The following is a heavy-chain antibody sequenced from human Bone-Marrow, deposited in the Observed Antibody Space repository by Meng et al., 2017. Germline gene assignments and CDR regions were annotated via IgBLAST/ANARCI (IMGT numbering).Heavy chain of an antibody. J-gene: IGHJ5*02. CDR1: GFSLTDAW. CDR2: IKSKVDGGTT. V-gene: IGHV3-15*01. Sequence: GGSLCPSCVVSGFSLTDAWMSWDRQAPGKRLEWVGRIKSKVDGGTTDFAAPVKVRFTISRDDAPNTLSLQMDSLKTEDTAVYYCTTDLLFTGGGVITTWGQGTLVTVSS. CDR3: TTDLLFTGGGVITT. D-gene: IGHD3-16*02.